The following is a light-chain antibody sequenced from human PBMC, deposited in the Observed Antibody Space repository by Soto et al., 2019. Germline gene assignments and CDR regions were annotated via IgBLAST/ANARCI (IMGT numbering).Light chain of an antibody. CDR3: QRYNNWPS. J-gene: IGKJ4*01. V-gene: IGKV3-15*01. CDR1: QSVSTY. CDR2: DAS. Sequence: ENVLTPSPATPSLSSGARATLSGRASQSVSTYLAWYQQKPGQAPRLLIYDASTRATGIPARFSGSGSGTDFTLTISSMKSEEFAVYYCQRYNNWPSFGTGAKVEVK.